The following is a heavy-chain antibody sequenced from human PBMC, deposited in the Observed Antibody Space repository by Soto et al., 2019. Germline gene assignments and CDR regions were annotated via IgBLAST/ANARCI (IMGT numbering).Heavy chain of an antibody. V-gene: IGHV1-69*04. CDR1: GGTFSSYT. Sequence: VASVKVSCKASGGTFSSYTISWVRQAPGQGLEWMGRIIPILGIANYAQKFQGRVTITADKSTSTAYMELSSLRSEDTAVYYCARDRGRYCSGGSCYSDYYMDVWGKGTTLTVSS. CDR2: IIPILGIA. J-gene: IGHJ6*03. CDR3: ARDRGRYCSGGSCYSDYYMDV. D-gene: IGHD2-15*01.